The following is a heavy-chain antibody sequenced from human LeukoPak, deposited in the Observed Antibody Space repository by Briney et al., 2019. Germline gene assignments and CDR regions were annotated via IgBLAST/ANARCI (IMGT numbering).Heavy chain of an antibody. J-gene: IGHJ3*02. CDR2: IYYSGST. D-gene: IGHD4-17*01. Sequence: PSETLSLTCTVSGGSISSSSYYWGWIRQPPGKGLEWIGSIYYSGSTYYNPSLKSRVTISVDTSKNQFSLKLSSVTAADTAVYYCATRITTVTPGDIWGQGTMVTVSS. V-gene: IGHV4-39*01. CDR1: GGSISSSSYY. CDR3: ATRITTVTPGDI.